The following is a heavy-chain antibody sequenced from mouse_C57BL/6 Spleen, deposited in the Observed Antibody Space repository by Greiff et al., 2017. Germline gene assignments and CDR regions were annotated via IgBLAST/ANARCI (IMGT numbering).Heavy chain of an antibody. CDR3: ASIYYDYDPYYAMDY. CDR1: GYTFTDYY. CDR2: INPNNGGT. Sequence: VQLQQSGPELVKPGASVKISCKASGYTFTDYYMNWVKQSHGKSLEWIGDINPNNGGTSYNQKFKGKATLTVDKSSSTAYMELRSLTSEDSAVYYCASIYYDYDPYYAMDYWGQGTSVTVSS. J-gene: IGHJ4*01. V-gene: IGHV1-26*01. D-gene: IGHD2-4*01.